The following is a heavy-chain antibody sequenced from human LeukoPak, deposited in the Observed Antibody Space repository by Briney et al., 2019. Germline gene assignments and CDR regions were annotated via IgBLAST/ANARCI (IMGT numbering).Heavy chain of an antibody. CDR3: ARDQTYYGSGSDAFDI. CDR2: IIPIFGTA. J-gene: IGHJ3*02. Sequence: SVKVSCKASGGTFSSYAISWVRQAPGQGLEWLGGIIPIFGTANYAQKFQGRVTITADKSTSTAYMELSSLRSEDTAVYYCARDQTYYGSGSDAFDIWGQGTMVTVSS. V-gene: IGHV1-69*06. CDR1: GGTFSSYA. D-gene: IGHD3-10*01.